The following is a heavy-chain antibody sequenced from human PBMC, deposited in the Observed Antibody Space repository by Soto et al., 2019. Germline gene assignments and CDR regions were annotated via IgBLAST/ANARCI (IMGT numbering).Heavy chain of an antibody. CDR3: ARWLSYCSSTSFLGENYNWFDP. D-gene: IGHD2-2*01. CDR1: GGSISSSSYY. Sequence: SETLSLTCTVSGGSISSSSYYWGWIRQPPGKGLEWIGSIYYSGSTYYNPSLKSRVTISVDTSKNQFSLKLSSVTAADTAVYYCARWLSYCSSTSFLGENYNWFDPWGQGTLVTVSS. V-gene: IGHV4-39*01. J-gene: IGHJ5*02. CDR2: IYYSGST.